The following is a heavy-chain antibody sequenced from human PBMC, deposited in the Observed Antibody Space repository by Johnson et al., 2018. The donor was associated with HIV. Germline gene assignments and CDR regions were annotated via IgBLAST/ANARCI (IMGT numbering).Heavy chain of an antibody. V-gene: IGHV3-30*04. D-gene: IGHD1-26*01. Sequence: QVQLVESGGGVVQPGRSLRLSCAASGFTFSSYAMHWVRQAPGKGLEWVAVISYDGSSKYYADSVKGRFTISRDNSKNTLYLQMNRLRAEDTAVYYCARDPEGAPPLGAFDIWGQGTMVTVSS. CDR3: ARDPEGAPPLGAFDI. CDR2: ISYDGSSK. J-gene: IGHJ3*02. CDR1: GFTFSSYA.